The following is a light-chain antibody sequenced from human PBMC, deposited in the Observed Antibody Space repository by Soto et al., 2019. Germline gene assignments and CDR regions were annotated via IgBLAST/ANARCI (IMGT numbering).Light chain of an antibody. CDR1: KLGDRF. J-gene: IGLJ2*01. Sequence: SYELTQPPSVSVSPGQTASIPCSGDKLGDRFACWYQQKPGQSPVMVMYQDTKRPSGIPERFSGSNSGNTVTLTISGTQAMDEADYYCQAWDSSTGVVFGGGTKLTVL. CDR2: QDT. V-gene: IGLV3-1*01. CDR3: QAWDSSTGVV.